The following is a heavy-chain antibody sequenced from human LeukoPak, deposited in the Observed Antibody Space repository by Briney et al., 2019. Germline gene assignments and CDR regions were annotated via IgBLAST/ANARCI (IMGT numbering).Heavy chain of an antibody. CDR2: INPSGGST. CDR1: GYTFTSYY. D-gene: IGHD3-3*01. J-gene: IGHJ6*03. V-gene: IGHV1-46*01. CDR3: ARDESLYDFQTPNYYMDV. Sequence: ASVKVSCKASGYTFTSYYMHWVRQAPGQGLEWMGIINPSGGSTSYAQKFQGRVTMTRDMSTSTVYMELSSLRSEDTAVYYCARDESLYDFQTPNYYMDVWGKGTTVTVSS.